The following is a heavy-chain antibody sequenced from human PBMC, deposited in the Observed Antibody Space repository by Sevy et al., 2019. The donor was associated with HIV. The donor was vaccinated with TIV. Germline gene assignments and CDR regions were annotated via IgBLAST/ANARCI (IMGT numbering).Heavy chain of an antibody. D-gene: IGHD2-8*01. J-gene: IGHJ4*02. CDR3: AREGCNRPHDH. V-gene: IGHV3-23*01. Sequence: GGSLRLSCAASGFAFYDYSMSWIRQAPGKGLEWVATLSFACGKINYADSVKGRFTISRDNSKNSFYLQMDNLRVEDTALYYCAREGCNRPHDHWGQGTRVTVSS. CDR1: GFAFYDYS. CDR2: LSFACGKI.